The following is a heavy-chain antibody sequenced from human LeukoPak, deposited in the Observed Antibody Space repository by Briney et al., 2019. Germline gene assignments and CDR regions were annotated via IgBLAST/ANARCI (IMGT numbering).Heavy chain of an antibody. CDR1: GFTFSSYS. V-gene: IGHV3-48*04. CDR2: ISSSGSTI. J-gene: IGHJ4*02. CDR3: ATWGSIAVAGHHY. D-gene: IGHD6-19*01. Sequence: GGSLRLSCAASGFTFSSYSMNWVRQAPGKGLEWVSYISSSGSTIYYADSVKGRFTISRDNAKNSLYLQMNSLRAEDTAVYYCATWGSIAVAGHHYWGQGTLVTVSS.